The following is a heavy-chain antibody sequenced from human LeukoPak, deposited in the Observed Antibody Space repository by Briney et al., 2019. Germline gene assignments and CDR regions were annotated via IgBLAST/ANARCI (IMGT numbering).Heavy chain of an antibody. CDR2: IYYSGST. V-gene: IGHV4-30-4*01. CDR1: GGSISSGDYY. J-gene: IGHJ5*02. CDR3: ARGPPDYYDSSTYSWFDP. D-gene: IGHD3-22*01. Sequence: SETLSLTCTVSGGSISSGDYYWSWIRQPPGKGLEWIGYIYYSGSTYYNPSLKSRVTISVDTSKNQFSLKLSSVTAADTAVYYCARGPPDYYDSSTYSWFDPWGQGTLVTVSS.